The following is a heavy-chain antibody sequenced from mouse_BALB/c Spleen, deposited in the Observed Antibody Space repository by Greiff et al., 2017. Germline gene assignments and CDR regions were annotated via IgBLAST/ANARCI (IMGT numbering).Heavy chain of an antibody. J-gene: IGHJ4*01. CDR2: IDPANGNT. D-gene: IGHD2-4*01. CDR3: ATTMITYAMDY. CDR1: GFNIKDTY. V-gene: IGHV14-3*02. Sequence: EVKLVESGAELVKPGASVKLSCTASGFNIKDTYMHWVKQRPEQGLEWIGRIDPANGNTKYDPKFQGKATITADTSSNTAYLQLSSLTSEDTAVYYCATTMITYAMDYWGQGTSVTVSS.